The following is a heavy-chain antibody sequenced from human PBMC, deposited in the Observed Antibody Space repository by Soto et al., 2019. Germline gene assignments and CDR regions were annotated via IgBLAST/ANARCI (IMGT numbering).Heavy chain of an antibody. V-gene: IGHV1-2*02. Sequence: ASVKVSCKASGFTLTGHYIHWVRQAPGQGPEWMGWINAHNGDSIYAQKFQGRVAMTRGTSINTAYMEIRRLKFDDTAVYFCAGSPVLVTGSATFDFWGQGTLVTVSS. D-gene: IGHD2-21*02. J-gene: IGHJ4*02. CDR3: AGSPVLVTGSATFDF. CDR2: INAHNGDS. CDR1: GFTLTGHY.